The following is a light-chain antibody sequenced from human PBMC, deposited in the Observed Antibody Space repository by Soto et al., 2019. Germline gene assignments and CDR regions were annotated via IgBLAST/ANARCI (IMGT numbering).Light chain of an antibody. CDR1: QSVNNF. Sequence: EIVLTQSPATVSLSAGERATLSAMAIQSVNNFLAWYQQRPGQAPRLLMYEASNRATGVPARFSGSGSGTDFTLTISSLEPEDFAIYYCQQRSNWPLITFGQGTRLEIK. CDR2: EAS. V-gene: IGKV3-11*01. CDR3: QQRSNWPLIT. J-gene: IGKJ5*01.